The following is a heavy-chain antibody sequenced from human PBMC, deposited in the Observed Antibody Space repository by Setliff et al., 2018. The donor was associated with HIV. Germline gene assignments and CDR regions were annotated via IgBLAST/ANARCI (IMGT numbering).Heavy chain of an antibody. J-gene: IGHJ4*02. V-gene: IGHV3-74*01. CDR3: AREGGYGDSY. D-gene: IGHD4-17*01. CDR1: GFSFSSHW. CDR2: INSDGSST. Sequence: PGGSLRLSCAASGFSFSSHWMHWVRQAPGKGLVWVSRINSDGSSTTYADSVKGRFTISRDSAKNTLYLQMNSLRVEDTAVYYCAREGGYGDSYWGQGTLVTVSS.